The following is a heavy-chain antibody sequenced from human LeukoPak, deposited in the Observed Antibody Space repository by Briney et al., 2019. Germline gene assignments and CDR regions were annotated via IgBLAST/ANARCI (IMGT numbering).Heavy chain of an antibody. V-gene: IGHV4-39*07. J-gene: IGHJ4*02. CDR2: VYYSGTP. CDR1: GGSISGTYYY. CDR3: ARGADSSGYYSIFYFDY. Sequence: PSETLSLTCTVSGGSISGTYYYWGWIRQPPGKGLEWIGSVYYSGTPYYNPSLKSRVTISVDTSKNQFSLKLSSVTAADTAVYYCARGADSSGYYSIFYFDYWGQGTLVTVSS. D-gene: IGHD3-22*01.